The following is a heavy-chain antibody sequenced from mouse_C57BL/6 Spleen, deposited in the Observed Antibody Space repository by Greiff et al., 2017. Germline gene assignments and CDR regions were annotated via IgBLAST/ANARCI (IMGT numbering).Heavy chain of an antibody. V-gene: IGHV5-12*01. CDR2: ISNGGGST. CDR1: GFTFSDYY. Sequence: EVKLMESGGGLVQPGGSLKLSCAASGFTFSDYYMYWVRQTPEKRLEWVAYISNGGGSTYYPDTVKGRFTISRDNAKNTLYLQMSRLKSEDTAMYYCARWKGARDYWGQGTSVTVSS. CDR3: ARWKGARDY. J-gene: IGHJ4*01.